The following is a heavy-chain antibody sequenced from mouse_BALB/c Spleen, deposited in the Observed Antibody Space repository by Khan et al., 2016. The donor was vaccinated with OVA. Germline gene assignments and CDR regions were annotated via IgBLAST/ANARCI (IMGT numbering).Heavy chain of an antibody. J-gene: IGHJ3*01. CDR2: ISSGGDYT. CDR1: GFTFSSYG. D-gene: IGHD4-1*01. Sequence: EVELVESGGELVKPGGSLKLSCAASGFTFSSYGMAWVRQTPDKRLEWVATISSGGDYTYYPDSVKGRFTISRDNAKNTLYLQMRSLKSEDTAVYYCASHLTGSFAYWGQGTLVTVSA. V-gene: IGHV5-6*01. CDR3: ASHLTGSFAY.